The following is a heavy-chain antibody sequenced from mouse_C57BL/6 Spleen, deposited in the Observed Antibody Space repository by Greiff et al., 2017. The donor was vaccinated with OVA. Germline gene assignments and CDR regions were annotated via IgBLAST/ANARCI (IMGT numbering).Heavy chain of an antibody. J-gene: IGHJ4*01. CDR2: IDPEDGET. CDR3: ARECLGSGYVDYAMDY. CDR1: GFNIKDYY. Sequence: EVKLMESGAELVKPGASVKLSCTASGFNIKDYYMHWVKQRTEQGLEWIGRIDPEDGETKYAPKFQGKATITADTSSNTAYLQLSSLTSEDTAVYYCARECLGSGYVDYAMDYWGQGTSVTVSS. V-gene: IGHV14-2*01. D-gene: IGHD3-2*02.